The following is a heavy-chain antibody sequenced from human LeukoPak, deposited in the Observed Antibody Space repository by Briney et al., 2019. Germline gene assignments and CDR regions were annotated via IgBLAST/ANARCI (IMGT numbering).Heavy chain of an antibody. Sequence: PSETLSLTCTVSGVSASDYYWSWIRQPPGKGLEWIGYIYYSGSTNYNPSLKSRVTISVDTSKNQFSLKLSSVTAADTAVYYCARVAVEEGLDPWGQGTLVTVSS. D-gene: IGHD2-15*01. J-gene: IGHJ5*02. CDR1: GVSASDYY. CDR3: ARVAVEEGLDP. V-gene: IGHV4-59*02. CDR2: IYYSGST.